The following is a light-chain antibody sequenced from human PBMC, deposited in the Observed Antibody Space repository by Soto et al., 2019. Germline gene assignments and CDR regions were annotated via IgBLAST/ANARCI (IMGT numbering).Light chain of an antibody. CDR1: KSISSY. V-gene: IGKV1-39*01. J-gene: IGKJ2*01. CDR3: QQSYSTPRYS. CDR2: AAS. Sequence: DIQMTQSPSSLSASVGDRVTIACRAGKSISSYLNWYQQKPGKAPKLLIYAASSLQSGVPSWFGGSGSRTDFTLTISSLQPEDFGTYYCQQSYSTPRYSFGQGTKLEIK.